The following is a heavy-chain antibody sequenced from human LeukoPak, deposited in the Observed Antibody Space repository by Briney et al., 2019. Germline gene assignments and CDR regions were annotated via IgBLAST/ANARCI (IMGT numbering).Heavy chain of an antibody. CDR1: GGSISPYY. J-gene: IGHJ4*02. CDR2: IYYSGNT. D-gene: IGHD5-12*01. Sequence: KPSETLSLTCTVSGGSISPYYWSWIRQPPGKGLEWLGYIYYSGNTEYKPSLKSRVAMSVDTSKNQFSLRLSSVTAADTAVYYCAIGRLVATTFDYWGQGTLVTVSS. V-gene: IGHV4-59*01. CDR3: AIGRLVATTFDY.